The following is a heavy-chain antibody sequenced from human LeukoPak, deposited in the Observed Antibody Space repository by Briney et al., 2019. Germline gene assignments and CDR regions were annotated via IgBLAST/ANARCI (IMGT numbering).Heavy chain of an antibody. CDR2: INTNTGNP. D-gene: IGHD1-26*01. CDR1: GYTFTSYA. CDR3: ARHIQIGGSYHAFDI. Sequence: ASVKVSCKASGYTFTSYAMNWVRQAPGQGLEWMGWINTNTGNPTYAQGFTGRFVFSLDTSVSTAYLQISSLKAEDTAVYYCARHIQIGGSYHAFDIWGQGTMVTVSS. J-gene: IGHJ3*02. V-gene: IGHV7-4-1*02.